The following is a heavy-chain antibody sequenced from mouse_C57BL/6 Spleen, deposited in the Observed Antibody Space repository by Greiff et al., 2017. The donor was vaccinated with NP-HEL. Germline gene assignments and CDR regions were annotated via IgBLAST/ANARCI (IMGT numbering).Heavy chain of an antibody. D-gene: IGHD3-2*02. V-gene: IGHV1-62-2*01. CDR3: ERDEGTQGYDMED. CDR1: GYTFTEYT. CDR2: FYPGRGSI. Sequence: QVQLQQSGAELVKPGASVKLSCKASGYTFTEYTIHWVKQRSGQGLEWIGWFYPGRGSIKYNEKFKDKATLTAAKSSSTEYMKLRRLTSEDSAVYCSERDEGTQGYDMEDWGQGTTVTVAT. J-gene: IGHJ4*01.